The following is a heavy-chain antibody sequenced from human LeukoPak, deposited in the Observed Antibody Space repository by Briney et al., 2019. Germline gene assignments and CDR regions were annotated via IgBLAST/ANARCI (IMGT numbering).Heavy chain of an antibody. J-gene: IGHJ4*02. CDR1: GGSISSSSYY. V-gene: IGHV4-39*01. Sequence: PSETLSLTCTVSGGSISSSSYYWGWIRQPTGKGLEWLGSIYHSGSTYYNPSLKSRVTISADTSKNQFSLKLSSVTAADTAVNYCASEYGTITMVRGVINYWGQGTLVTVSS. CDR2: IYHSGST. CDR3: ASEYGTITMVRGVINY. D-gene: IGHD3-10*01.